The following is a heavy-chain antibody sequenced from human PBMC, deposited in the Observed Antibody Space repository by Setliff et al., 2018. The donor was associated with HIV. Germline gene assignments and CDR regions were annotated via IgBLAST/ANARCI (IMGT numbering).Heavy chain of an antibody. Sequence: ASVKVSCKASGYTLTDYYLGWVRQAPGQGLEWMGRINPNSGGTNYVQKFQGRVTMTRDTSISTAYMELSGLRSDDTAVYYCASKVFCTNGVCLDAFDIWGQGTMVTVSS. J-gene: IGHJ3*02. CDR2: INPNSGGT. V-gene: IGHV1-2*06. D-gene: IGHD2-8*01. CDR3: ASKVFCTNGVCLDAFDI. CDR1: GYTLTDYY.